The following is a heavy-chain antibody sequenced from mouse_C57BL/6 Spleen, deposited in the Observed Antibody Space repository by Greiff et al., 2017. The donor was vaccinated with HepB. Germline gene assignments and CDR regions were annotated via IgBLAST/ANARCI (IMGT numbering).Heavy chain of an antibody. CDR1: GFTFSDYG. D-gene: IGHD2-4*01. Sequence: EVMLVESGGGLVKPGGSLKLSCAASGFTFSDYGMHWVRQAPEKGLEWVAYISSGSSTIYYADTVKGRFTISRDNAKNTLFLQMTSLRSEDTAMYYCARLDDYDGYAMDYWGQGTSVTVSS. V-gene: IGHV5-17*01. CDR2: ISSGSSTI. CDR3: ARLDDYDGYAMDY. J-gene: IGHJ4*01.